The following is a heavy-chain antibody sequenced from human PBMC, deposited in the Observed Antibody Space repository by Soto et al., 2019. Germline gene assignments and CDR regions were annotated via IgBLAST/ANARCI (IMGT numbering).Heavy chain of an antibody. CDR2: IYSGGST. V-gene: IGHV3-53*04. D-gene: IGHD3-3*01. CDR3: ATSNYDFWSGYDYYYYGMAV. Sequence: GGSLRLSCAASGFTVSSNYMSWVRQAPGKGLEWVSVIYSGGSTYYADSVKGRFNISRHNSKHTLYLQMNSLRAEDTAVYYCATSNYDFWSGYDYYYYGMAVCGQGTTVTVAS. J-gene: IGHJ6*02. CDR1: GFTVSSNY.